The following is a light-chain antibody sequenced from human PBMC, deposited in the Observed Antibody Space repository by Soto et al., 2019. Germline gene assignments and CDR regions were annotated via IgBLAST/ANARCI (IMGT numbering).Light chain of an antibody. CDR1: SSDVGGYNY. V-gene: IGLV2-14*01. CDR3: SSYTSSSTPALYV. J-gene: IGLJ1*01. Sequence: QSVLTQPASVSGSPGQSITISCTGTSSDVGGYNYVSWYQQHPGKAPKLMIYDVSNRPSGVSSRFSGSKSGNTASLTISGLQAEDEADYYCSSYTSSSTPALYVFGTGTKVTVL. CDR2: DVS.